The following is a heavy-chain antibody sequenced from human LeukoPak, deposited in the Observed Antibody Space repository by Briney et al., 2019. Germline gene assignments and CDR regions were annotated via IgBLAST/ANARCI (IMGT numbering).Heavy chain of an antibody. D-gene: IGHD5/OR15-5a*01. V-gene: IGHV4-34*01. CDR2: INHSGST. CDR3: ARVRVYHGISPYYYYYGMDV. CDR1: GGSFSGYY. Sequence: SETLSLTCAVYGGSFSGYYWSWIRQPPGKGLEWIGEINHSGSTNYNPSLKSRVTISVDTSKNQFSLKLSSVTAADTAVYYCARVRVYHGISPYYYYYGMDVWGQGTTVTVSS. J-gene: IGHJ6*02.